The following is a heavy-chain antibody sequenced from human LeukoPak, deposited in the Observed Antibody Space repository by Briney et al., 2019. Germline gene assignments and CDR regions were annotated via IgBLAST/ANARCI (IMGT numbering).Heavy chain of an antibody. J-gene: IGHJ4*02. CDR3: ARAVGKFNYGGNSALLDY. CDR1: GYTFTSYG. V-gene: IGHV1-18*01. D-gene: IGHD4-23*01. Sequence: ASVKVSCKASGYTFTSYGISWVRQAPGQGLEWMGWISAYNGNTNYAQKFQGRVTITADESTSTAYMELSSLRSEDTAVYYCARAVGKFNYGGNSALLDYWGQGTLVTVSS. CDR2: ISAYNGNT.